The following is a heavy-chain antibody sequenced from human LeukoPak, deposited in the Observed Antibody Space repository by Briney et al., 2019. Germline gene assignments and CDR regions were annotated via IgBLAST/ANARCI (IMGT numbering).Heavy chain of an antibody. CDR1: GGTFISYA. J-gene: IGHJ3*02. CDR3: ARDSGVWGSYRTSAFDI. D-gene: IGHD3-16*02. V-gene: IGHV1-69*05. Sequence: ASVKVSCKASGGTFISYAISWVRQAPGQGLEWMGGIIPIFGTANYAQKFQGRVTITTDESTSTAYMELSSLRSEDTAVYYCARDSGVWGSYRTSAFDIWGQGTMVTVSS. CDR2: IIPIFGTA.